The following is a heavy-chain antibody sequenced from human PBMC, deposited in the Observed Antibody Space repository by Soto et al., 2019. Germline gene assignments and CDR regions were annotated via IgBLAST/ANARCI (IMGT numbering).Heavy chain of an antibody. Sequence: QVQLVESGGGVVQPGRSLRLSCAASGFTFSSYAMHWVRQAPGQGLEWVAVISYDGSNKYYADSVKGRFTISRDNSKNTLYLQMNSLRAEDTAVYYCASYYGSGSYYTGRAYNWFDPWGQGTLVTVSS. D-gene: IGHD3-10*01. CDR1: GFTFSSYA. CDR2: ISYDGSNK. J-gene: IGHJ5*02. CDR3: ASYYGSGSYYTGRAYNWFDP. V-gene: IGHV3-30-3*01.